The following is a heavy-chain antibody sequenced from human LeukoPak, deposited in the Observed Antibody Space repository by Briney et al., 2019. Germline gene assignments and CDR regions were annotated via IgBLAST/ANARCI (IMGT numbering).Heavy chain of an antibody. CDR2: INHSGST. Sequence: SETLSLTCAVYGGSSSGYYWSWIRQPPGKGLEWIGEINHSGSTSYNPSLKSRVTISVDTSKNQFSLRLSSVTAADTAIYYCARAVSGRFDYWGQGTLVTVSS. V-gene: IGHV4-34*01. D-gene: IGHD6-19*01. CDR1: GGSSSGYY. J-gene: IGHJ4*02. CDR3: ARAVSGRFDY.